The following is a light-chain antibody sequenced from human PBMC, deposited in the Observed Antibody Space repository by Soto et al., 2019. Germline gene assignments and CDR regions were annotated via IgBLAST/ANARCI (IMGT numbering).Light chain of an antibody. CDR3: QQYASSFT. V-gene: IGKV3-20*01. Sequence: IVLTQSPATLSLSPGERATLSCTASQHVTTTYIAWYQQKFGQAPRLLIYGASTRATGTPDRFTGGGFGTDFTLTISRVEPEDFAVYYCQQYASSFTFGGGTKVE. J-gene: IGKJ4*01. CDR2: GAS. CDR1: QHVTTTY.